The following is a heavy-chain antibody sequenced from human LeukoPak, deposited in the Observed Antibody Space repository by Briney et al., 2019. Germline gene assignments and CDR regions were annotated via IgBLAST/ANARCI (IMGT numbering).Heavy chain of an antibody. CDR2: IYYSGNT. Sequence: PSETLSLTCTVSGGSVRSDSNYWSWIRQPPGKGLEWIGYIYYSGNTNYNPSLKSRVTISVDTSKNQFSLKLSSVTAADTAVYYCATDNSYGSGSYYTWGQGTLVTVSS. CDR3: ATDNSYGSGSYYT. V-gene: IGHV4-61*01. J-gene: IGHJ4*02. CDR1: GGSVRSDSNY. D-gene: IGHD3-10*01.